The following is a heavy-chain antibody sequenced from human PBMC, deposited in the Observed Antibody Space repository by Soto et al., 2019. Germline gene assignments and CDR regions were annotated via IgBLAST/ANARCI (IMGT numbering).Heavy chain of an antibody. V-gene: IGHV3-23*01. J-gene: IGHJ4*02. D-gene: IGHD6-13*01. CDR3: AKDRGAAAESTRDY. Sequence: GGSLRLSCAASGFTFSSYAMSWVRQAPGKGLEWVSAISGSGGSTYYADSVKGRFTISRDNSKNTLYLQMNSQRAEDTAVYYCAKDRGAAAESTRDYWGQGTLVTVSS. CDR1: GFTFSSYA. CDR2: ISGSGGST.